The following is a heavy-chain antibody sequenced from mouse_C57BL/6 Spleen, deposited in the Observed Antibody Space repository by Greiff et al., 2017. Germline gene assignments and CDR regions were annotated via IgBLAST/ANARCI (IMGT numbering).Heavy chain of an antibody. CDR3: ARSAELTGTYFDV. CDR1: GYAFSSYW. CDR2: IYPGDGDT. Sequence: QVQLKQSGAELVKPGASVKISCKASGYAFSSYWMNWVKQRPGKGLEWIGQIYPGDGDTNYNGKFKGKATLTADKSSSTAYMQLSSLTSEDSAVYFCARSAELTGTYFDVWGTGTTVTVSS. V-gene: IGHV1-80*01. J-gene: IGHJ1*03. D-gene: IGHD4-1*01.